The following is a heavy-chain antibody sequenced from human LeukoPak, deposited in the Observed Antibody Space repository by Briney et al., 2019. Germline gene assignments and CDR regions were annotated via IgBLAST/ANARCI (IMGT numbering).Heavy chain of an antibody. Sequence: GXSLRLSCAASGFIVSSIYMNWVRQAPGKGLEWVSVIYSDGTTYYSDSVKGRFTISRDDSKNTLYLHMNSLRAEDTAVYYCARAPNWRFDHWGQGTLVTVSS. V-gene: IGHV3-53*01. CDR3: ARAPNWRFDH. J-gene: IGHJ4*02. CDR1: GFIVSSIY. D-gene: IGHD1-1*01. CDR2: IYSDGTT.